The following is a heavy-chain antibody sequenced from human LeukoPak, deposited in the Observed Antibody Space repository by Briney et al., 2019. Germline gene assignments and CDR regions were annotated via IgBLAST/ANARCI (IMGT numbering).Heavy chain of an antibody. CDR3: AKEGDFWSGYYGY. V-gene: IGHV3-23*01. D-gene: IGHD3-3*01. J-gene: IGHJ4*02. CDR1: GFTFSSYS. Sequence: PGGSLRLSCAASGFTFSSYSMNWVRQAPGKGLEWVSAISGSGGSTYYADSVKGRFTISRGNSKNTLYLQMNSLRAEDTAVYYCAKEGDFWSGYYGYWGQGTLVTVSS. CDR2: ISGSGGST.